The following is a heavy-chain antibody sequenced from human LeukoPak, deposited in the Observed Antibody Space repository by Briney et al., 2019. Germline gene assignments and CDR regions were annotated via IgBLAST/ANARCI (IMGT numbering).Heavy chain of an antibody. V-gene: IGHV4-34*01. J-gene: IGHJ2*01. CDR2: INHSGST. D-gene: IGHD3-9*01. CDR1: GGSFSVYY. Sequence: SETLSLTCAVYGGSFSVYYWSWIRQPPGKGLERIGEINHSGSTKYNPSLKSRVTISVDTSKNQFSLKLSSVTAADTAVYYCARYMRLVNHWYLDLWGRGTQVTVSS. CDR3: ARYMRLVNHWYLDL.